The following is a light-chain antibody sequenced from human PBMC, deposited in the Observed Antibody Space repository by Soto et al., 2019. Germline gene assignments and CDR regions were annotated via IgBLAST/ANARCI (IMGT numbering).Light chain of an antibody. Sequence: DIQMTQSPSTLSASVGDRVTITCRASQSISSWLAWYQQKPGKAPNLLVYKASSLESGVPARFSGSGFGTQFTLTISSLQPDDFATYYCQQYNSYPFTFGHGTKLEIK. CDR3: QQYNSYPFT. CDR1: QSISSW. J-gene: IGKJ2*01. V-gene: IGKV1-5*03. CDR2: KAS.